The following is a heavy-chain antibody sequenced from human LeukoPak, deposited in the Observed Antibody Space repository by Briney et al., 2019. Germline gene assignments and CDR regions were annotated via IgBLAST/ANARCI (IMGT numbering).Heavy chain of an antibody. CDR2: IYYSGST. D-gene: IGHD6-6*01. V-gene: IGHV4-59*11. CDR3: ARPYSSSSRGAFEV. Sequence: SETLSLTCTVSGASISSHYWSWIRQPPGKGLEWIGYIYYSGSTNYNPSLKSRVTISVDTSKKEFSLKLTSVTAADTAIYYCARPYSSSSRGAFEVWGQGTMVTVSS. J-gene: IGHJ3*01. CDR1: GASISSHY.